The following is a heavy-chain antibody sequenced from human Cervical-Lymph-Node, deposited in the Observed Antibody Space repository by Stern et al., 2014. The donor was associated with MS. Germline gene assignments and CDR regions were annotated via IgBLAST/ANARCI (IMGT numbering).Heavy chain of an antibody. J-gene: IGHJ5*02. CDR2: IKPHTNGGTT. CDR3: TTDEVANFAH. V-gene: IGHV3-15*02. CDR1: PLTFRKPW. Sequence: VPLVASPPPSVKPPGSLRLPCAAPPLTFRKPWMTRVPPAPGTGLDSVRRIKPHTNGGTTNYSTPVQGRFTISRDDSQNLLFLHMNSLKTEDTALYYCTTDEVANFAHWGPGTLVTVSS.